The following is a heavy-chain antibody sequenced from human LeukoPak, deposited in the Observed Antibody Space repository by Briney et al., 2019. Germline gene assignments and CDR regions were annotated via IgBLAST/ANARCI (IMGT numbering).Heavy chain of an antibody. J-gene: IGHJ4*02. D-gene: IGHD6-6*01. CDR2: IRYDGSNK. CDR1: GFTFSSYG. V-gene: IGHV3-30*02. Sequence: GGSLRLSCAASGFTFSSYGMHWVRQAPGKGLEWVAFIRYDGSNKYYADSVKGRFTISRDNSKNTLYLQMNSLRADDTAVYYCANSLAARRPFDYWGQGTLVTVSS. CDR3: ANSLAARRPFDY.